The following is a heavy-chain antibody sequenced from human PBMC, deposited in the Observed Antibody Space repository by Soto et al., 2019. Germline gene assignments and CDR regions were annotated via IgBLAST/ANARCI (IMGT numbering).Heavy chain of an antibody. CDR1: GFTFSTYG. V-gene: IGHV3-30*18. Sequence: GGSLRLSCAASGFTFSTYGMHWVRQAPGKGLEWVAVISYHGNDKYYAESVKGRFTISRDNFKNTLYLQMDSLRPEDTAVYYCAKDHLLTTVTTVGVWGQGALVTVSS. CDR3: AKDHLLTTVTTVGV. J-gene: IGHJ4*02. CDR2: ISYHGNDK. D-gene: IGHD4-17*01.